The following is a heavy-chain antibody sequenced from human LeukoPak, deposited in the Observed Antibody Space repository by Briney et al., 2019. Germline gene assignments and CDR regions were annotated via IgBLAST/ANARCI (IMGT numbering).Heavy chain of an antibody. CDR2: ISAYNGNT. J-gene: IGHJ4*02. CDR1: GYTFTSYG. D-gene: IGHD1-26*01. V-gene: IGHV1-18*01. CDR3: AREADSGSYNY. Sequence: ASVKVSCKASGYTFTSYGISWLRQASGQGLEWMGWISAYNGNTNYAQKLQGRVTMTTDTSTSTAYMELRSLRSDDTAVYYCAREADSGSYNYWGQGTLVTVSS.